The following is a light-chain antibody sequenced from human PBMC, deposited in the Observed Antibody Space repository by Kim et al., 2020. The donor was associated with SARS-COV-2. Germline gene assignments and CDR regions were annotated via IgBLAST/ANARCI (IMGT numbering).Light chain of an antibody. Sequence: AIRMTQSPSSFSASTGDRVTITCRASQGISSYLAWYQQKPGKAPKLLIYAASTLQSGVPSRFSGSGSGTDFTLTISYLQSEDFATYYCQQYYTYPALTFGGGTKVDIK. V-gene: IGKV1-8*01. CDR2: AAS. CDR3: QQYYTYPALT. J-gene: IGKJ4*01. CDR1: QGISSY.